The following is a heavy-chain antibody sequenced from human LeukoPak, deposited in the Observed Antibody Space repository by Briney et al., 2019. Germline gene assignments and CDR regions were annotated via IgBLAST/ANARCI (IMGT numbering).Heavy chain of an antibody. CDR1: DGSISSYY. CDR2: IYYSGST. J-gene: IGHJ4*02. D-gene: IGHD4-17*01. CDR3: ARDLGYADPFDC. Sequence: PSETLSLTCTVSDGSISSYYWSWIRQPPGKGLEWIGYIYYSGSTNYNPSLKSRVTLSLDTPKNQFSLKLSSVTAADTAVYYCARDLGYADPFDCWGQGTLVTVSS. V-gene: IGHV4-59*01.